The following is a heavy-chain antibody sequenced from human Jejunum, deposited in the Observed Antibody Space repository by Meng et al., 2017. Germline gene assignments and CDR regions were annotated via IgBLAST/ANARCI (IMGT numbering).Heavy chain of an antibody. J-gene: IGHJ4*02. CDR2: INGDGRTT. D-gene: IGHD4-23*01. CDR1: GFTFSNYW. Sequence: GGSLRLSCAASGFTFSNYWMHWVRQVPGKGMEWVARINGDGRTTGYADSVEGRFTISRDNAKYTLSLQMNSLRAEDTAVYYCVRALNDDGGETFWGQGRLVTVSS. V-gene: IGHV3-74*01. CDR3: VRALNDDGGETF.